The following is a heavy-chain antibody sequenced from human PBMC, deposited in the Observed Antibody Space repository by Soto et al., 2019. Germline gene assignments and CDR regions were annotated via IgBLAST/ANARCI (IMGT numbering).Heavy chain of an antibody. J-gene: IGHJ6*02. CDR1: GSTFSSSW. V-gene: IGHV3-7*03. CDR3: TRKRFGMDV. Sequence: GGSLRLSCAVSGSTFSSSWMSWVRQAPGKGLEWVANIKEDGSEKDYVDPVKGRFTITRDNAKNSLYLQMNNLRAEDTAVYFCTRKRFGMDVWGQGTTVTVSS. CDR2: IKEDGSEK.